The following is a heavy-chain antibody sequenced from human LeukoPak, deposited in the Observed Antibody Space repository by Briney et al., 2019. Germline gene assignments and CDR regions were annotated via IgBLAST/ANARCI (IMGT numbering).Heavy chain of an antibody. J-gene: IGHJ4*02. Sequence: GGSLRLSCAASGFTFSSYSMNWVRQAPGKGLEWVAVISYDGSNKYYADSVKGRFTISRDNSKNTLYLQMNSLRAEDTAVYYCASPKSIDYDSSGYYPYYFDYWGQGTLVTVSS. V-gene: IGHV3-30*03. D-gene: IGHD3-22*01. CDR2: ISYDGSNK. CDR3: ASPKSIDYDSSGYYPYYFDY. CDR1: GFTFSSYS.